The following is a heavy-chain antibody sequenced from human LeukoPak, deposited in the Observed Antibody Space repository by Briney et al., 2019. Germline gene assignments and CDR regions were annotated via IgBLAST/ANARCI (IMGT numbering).Heavy chain of an antibody. CDR1: GGSFSGYY. Sequence: SGTLSLTCAVYGGSFSGYYWSWIRQPPGKGLEWIGEINHSGSTNYNPSPKSRVTISVDTSKNQFSLKPSSVTAADTAVYYCARVRITIFGVVRGYYYMDVWGKGTTVTVSS. CDR2: INHSGST. J-gene: IGHJ6*03. V-gene: IGHV4-34*01. D-gene: IGHD3-3*01. CDR3: ARVRITIFGVVRGYYYMDV.